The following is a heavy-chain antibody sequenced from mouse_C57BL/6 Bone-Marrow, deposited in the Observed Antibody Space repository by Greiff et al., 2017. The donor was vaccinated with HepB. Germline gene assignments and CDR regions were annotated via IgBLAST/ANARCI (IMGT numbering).Heavy chain of an antibody. CDR2: INSDGGST. Sequence: VQLQQSGGGLVQPGESLKLSCESNEYEFPSHDMSWVRKTPEKRLELVAAINSDGGSTYYPDTMERRFIISRDNTKKTLYLQMSSLRSEDTALYYCARQRSYYGSSPYWYFDVWGTGTTVTVSS. V-gene: IGHV5-2*01. CDR1: EYEFPSHD. CDR3: ARQRSYYGSSPYWYFDV. D-gene: IGHD1-1*01. J-gene: IGHJ1*03.